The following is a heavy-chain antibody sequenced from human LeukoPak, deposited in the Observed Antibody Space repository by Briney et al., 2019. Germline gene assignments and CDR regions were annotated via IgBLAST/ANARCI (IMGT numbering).Heavy chain of an antibody. CDR3: ARHAGGYSYET. CDR1: GVSISTYY. J-gene: IGHJ4*02. CDR2: IYYGGSA. D-gene: IGHD5-18*01. Sequence: SETLSLTCTVSGVSISTYYWSWIRQPPGKGLEWIGYIYYGGSANYNPSLKSRVTILIDTSRNQFSLRLSSVTAADTAVYYCARHAGGYSYETWGQGTLVTVSS. V-gene: IGHV4-59*01.